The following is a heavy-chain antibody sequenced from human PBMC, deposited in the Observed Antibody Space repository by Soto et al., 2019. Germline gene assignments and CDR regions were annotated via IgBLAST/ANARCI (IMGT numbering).Heavy chain of an antibody. CDR2: IYWDDSK. Sequence: QITLKESGPTLVKPTQTLTLTCTFSGFSLTTDRVGVGWIRQPPGEALEWLAVIYWDDSKTYRPSLESRLTITKDTSKNQVDLTMTNMDSLDTATYYCAHAYGGRSLYCGHGTLVTVSS. CDR1: GFSLTTDRVG. CDR3: AHAYGGRSLY. D-gene: IGHD3-10*01. V-gene: IGHV2-5*02. J-gene: IGHJ4*01.